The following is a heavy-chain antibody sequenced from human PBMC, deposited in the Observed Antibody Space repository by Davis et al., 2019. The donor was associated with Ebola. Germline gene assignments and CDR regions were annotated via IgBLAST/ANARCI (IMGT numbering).Heavy chain of an antibody. Sequence: GESLKISCAASGFTFSSHAMSWVRQSLGKGLVWVSRINSDGSSTSYADSVKGRFTISRDNAKNTLYLQMNSLRAEDTAVYYCARGTQTDLFDYWGQGTLVTVSS. J-gene: IGHJ4*02. CDR1: GFTFSSHA. D-gene: IGHD1-14*01. CDR3: ARGTQTDLFDY. CDR2: INSDGSST. V-gene: IGHV3-74*01.